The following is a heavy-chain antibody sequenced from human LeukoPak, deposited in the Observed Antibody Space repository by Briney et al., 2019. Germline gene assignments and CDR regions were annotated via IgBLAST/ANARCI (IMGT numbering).Heavy chain of an antibody. CDR2: ISGSGGNS. CDR1: GFIFSNYA. V-gene: IGHV3-23*01. CDR3: AKGCSSNTCYNSRWFDP. J-gene: IGHJ5*02. D-gene: IGHD2-2*02. Sequence: PGGSLRLSCAASGFIFSNYAMTWVRQAPGKGLEWVSAISGSGGNSYYADSVKGRFTISRDNSENTLYLQMNSLRPEDTAVYYCAKGCSSNTCYNSRWFDPWGQGTLVTVSS.